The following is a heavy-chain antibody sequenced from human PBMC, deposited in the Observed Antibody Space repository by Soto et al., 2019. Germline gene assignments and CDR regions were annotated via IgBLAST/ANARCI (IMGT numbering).Heavy chain of an antibody. CDR2: IIPVFGTA. V-gene: IGHV1-69*12. Sequence: QVQLVQAGAEVKKPWSSVKVSCKASGGSLSNYGISWVRQAPGQGLEWMGGIIPVFGTANYAQKFQGRVTVTADESTNIVYMDVTSLRSEDTAVYYCARGDATKIVVTTYYAMDVWGQGTTVTVSS. CDR1: GGSLSNYG. CDR3: ARGDATKIVVTTYYAMDV. J-gene: IGHJ6*02. D-gene: IGHD3-22*01.